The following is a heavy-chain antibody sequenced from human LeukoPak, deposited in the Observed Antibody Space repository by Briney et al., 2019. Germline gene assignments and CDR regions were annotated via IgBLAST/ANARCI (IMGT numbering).Heavy chain of an antibody. CDR1: GGTFSSYA. D-gene: IGHD2-2*01. CDR3: ASYQVESRDIWPLYGMDV. V-gene: IGHV1-69*04. J-gene: IGHJ6*02. CDR2: IIPILGIA. Sequence: SVKVSCKASGGTFSSYAISWVRQAPGQGLEWMGRIIPILGIANYAQKFQGRVTITADKSTSTAYMELSSLRSEDTAVYYCASYQVESRDIWPLYGMDVWGQGTTVTVSS.